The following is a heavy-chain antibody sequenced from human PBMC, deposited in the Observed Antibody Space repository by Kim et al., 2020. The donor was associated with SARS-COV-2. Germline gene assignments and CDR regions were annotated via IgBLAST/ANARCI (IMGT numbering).Heavy chain of an antibody. CDR3: TRVPRTTLAFWDAFD. Sequence: GGSLRLSCGASGFTFSDSAMHWVRRASGKGLEWVCLIRSKANGYATAYSESVRGRFTISRDDSRNTVYLQMNRLKIEDTAVYYNTRVPRTTLAFWDAFD. CDR1: GFTFSDSA. CDR2: IRSKANGYAT. V-gene: IGHV3-73*01. D-gene: IGHD3-3*02. J-gene: IGHJ3*02.